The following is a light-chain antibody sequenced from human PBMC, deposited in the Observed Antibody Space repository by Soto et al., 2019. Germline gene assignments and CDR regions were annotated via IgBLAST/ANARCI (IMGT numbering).Light chain of an antibody. CDR3: AAWDDSLSGHVV. V-gene: IGLV1-44*01. Sequence: QSVLTQPPSASGTPGQRVTISCSGTTSNIGRNPVNWYQQVPGTAPKLLIYSTSQRPPGVPDRFSGARSGTSASLAISGLQSEDEDDYYCAAWDDSLSGHVVFGGGTQLTVL. CDR2: STS. CDR1: TSNIGRNP. J-gene: IGLJ2*01.